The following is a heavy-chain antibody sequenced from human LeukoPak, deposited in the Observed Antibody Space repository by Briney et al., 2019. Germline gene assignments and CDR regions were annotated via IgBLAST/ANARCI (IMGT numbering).Heavy chain of an antibody. D-gene: IGHD6-13*01. J-gene: IGHJ6*03. CDR2: IIPIFGTA. Sequence: SVKVSCKASGGTFSSYAISWVRQAPGQGLEWMGGIIPIFGTANYAQKFQGRVTITADKSTSTAYMELSSLRSEDAAVYYCARGDSSSWYRPAPGNQDYYYYYMDVWGKGTTVTVSS. V-gene: IGHV1-69*06. CDR3: ARGDSSSWYRPAPGNQDYYYYYMDV. CDR1: GGTFSSYA.